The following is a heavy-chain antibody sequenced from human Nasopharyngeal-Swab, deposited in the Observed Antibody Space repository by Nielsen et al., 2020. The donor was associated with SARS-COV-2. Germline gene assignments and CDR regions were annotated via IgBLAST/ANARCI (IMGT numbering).Heavy chain of an antibody. J-gene: IGHJ4*02. D-gene: IGHD2-2*01. CDR2: IIPIFGTA. CDR1: GGTFSSYA. CDR3: ARETHDCSSTSCPPGY. V-gene: IGHV1-69*13. Sequence: SVQVSCKASGGTFSSYAISWVRQAPAQGFEWMGGIIPIFGTANYAQKFQGRVPITADESTSTAYMELSSLRSEDTAVYYCARETHDCSSTSCPPGYWGQGTLVTVSS.